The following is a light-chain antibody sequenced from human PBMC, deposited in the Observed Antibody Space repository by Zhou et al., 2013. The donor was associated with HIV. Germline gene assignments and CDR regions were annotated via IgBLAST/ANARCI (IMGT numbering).Light chain of an antibody. CDR3: QQSYSTPPT. J-gene: IGKJ5*01. V-gene: IGKV1-8*01. Sequence: AIRMTQSPASFSASTGDTVTISCRASQGISTYLAWYQQKPGKAPNLLIYGASTLQSGVPSRFSGSGSGTEFSLSISSLQPEDSATYYCQQSYSTPPTFGQGTRLEI. CDR2: GAS. CDR1: QGISTY.